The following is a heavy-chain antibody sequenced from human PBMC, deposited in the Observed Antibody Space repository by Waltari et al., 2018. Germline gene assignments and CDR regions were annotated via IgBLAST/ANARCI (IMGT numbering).Heavy chain of an antibody. D-gene: IGHD3-3*01. V-gene: IGHV4-39*01. Sequence: QLQLQESGPGLVKPSETLSLTCTVSGGSISSSSYYWGWIRQPPGKGLEWIWSIYYSGSTYYNPSLKSRVTISVDTSKNQFSLKLSSVTAADTAVYYCARHTYYDFWSGQYYFDYWGQGTLVTVSS. J-gene: IGHJ4*02. CDR1: GGSISSSSYY. CDR3: ARHTYYDFWSGQYYFDY. CDR2: IYYSGST.